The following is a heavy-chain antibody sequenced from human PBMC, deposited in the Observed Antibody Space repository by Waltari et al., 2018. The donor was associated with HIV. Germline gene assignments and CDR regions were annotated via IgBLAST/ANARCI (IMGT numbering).Heavy chain of an antibody. Sequence: QVQLVQSGAEVKKPGASVKVSCTVSGYPLPALSMHWLRQAPGKGLEWMGGFDPEDGETIYAQKFQGRVTMTEDTSTDTAYMELSSLRSEDTAVYYCATKGPQDPQGFDYWGQGTLVTVSS. V-gene: IGHV1-24*01. CDR2: FDPEDGET. CDR3: ATKGPQDPQGFDY. CDR1: GYPLPALS. J-gene: IGHJ4*02. D-gene: IGHD2-15*01.